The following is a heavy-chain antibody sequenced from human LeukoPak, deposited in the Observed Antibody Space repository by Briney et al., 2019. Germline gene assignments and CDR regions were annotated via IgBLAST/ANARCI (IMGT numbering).Heavy chain of an antibody. CDR2: IYSGGST. J-gene: IGHJ1*01. CDR1: GFTVSSNY. V-gene: IGHV3-53*01. CDR3: ARDLGFYDSSGYYYSYFQH. D-gene: IGHD3-22*01. Sequence: PGGSLRLSCAASGFTVSSNYMSWVRQAPGKGLEWVSVIYSGGSTYYADSVKGRFTISRDNSKNTLYLRMNSLRAEDTAVYYCARDLGFYDSSGYYYSYFQHWGQGTLVTVSS.